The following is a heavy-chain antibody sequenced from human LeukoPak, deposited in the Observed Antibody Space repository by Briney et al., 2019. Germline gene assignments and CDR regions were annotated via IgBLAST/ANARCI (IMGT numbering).Heavy chain of an antibody. Sequence: ASVKVSCKASGYTFTGYYMHWVRQAPGQGLEWMGRINPNSGGTNYAQKFQGRVTTTRDTSISTAYMELSRLRSDDTAVYYCARDPSYNDYGGNNWFDPWGQGTLVTVSS. CDR1: GYTFTGYY. J-gene: IGHJ5*02. D-gene: IGHD4-23*01. CDR3: ARDPSYNDYGGNNWFDP. V-gene: IGHV1-2*06. CDR2: INPNSGGT.